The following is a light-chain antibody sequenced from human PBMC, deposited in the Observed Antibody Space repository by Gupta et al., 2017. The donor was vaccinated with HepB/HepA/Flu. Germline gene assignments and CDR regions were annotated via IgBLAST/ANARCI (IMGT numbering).Light chain of an antibody. V-gene: IGKV1-16*01. Sequence: DIQLTQPPSSLSASVGDRVTITCRASQDINSYLAWFQQKPGRAPKSLIFTASNLQSGVTSRFSGSRSGTDFTLTISRLQPEDFATYYCHQYKSYPPTFGQGTKVEV. J-gene: IGKJ1*01. CDR1: QDINSY. CDR3: HQYKSYPPT. CDR2: TAS.